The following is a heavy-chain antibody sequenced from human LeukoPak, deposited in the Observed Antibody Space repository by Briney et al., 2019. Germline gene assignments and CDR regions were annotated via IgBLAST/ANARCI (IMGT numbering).Heavy chain of an antibody. V-gene: IGHV4-39*01. J-gene: IGHJ6*03. CDR3: ARQSSYYDFWSGYYEPYYYYYYMDV. CDR2: IYYSGST. D-gene: IGHD3-3*01. CDR1: GGSISSSSYY. Sequence: PSETLSLTCTVSGGSISSSSYYWGWIRQPPGKGLEWIGSIYYSGSTYYNPSLKSRVTISVDTSKNQFSLKLSSVTAADTAVYYCARQSSYYDFWSGYYEPYYYYYYMDVWGKGTTVTVSS.